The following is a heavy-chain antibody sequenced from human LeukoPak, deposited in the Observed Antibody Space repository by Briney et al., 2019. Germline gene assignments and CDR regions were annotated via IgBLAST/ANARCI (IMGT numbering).Heavy chain of an antibody. Sequence: GGSLRLSCAASGFTFDDYGMSWVRQDQGKGLEWVSGINWNGGSTGYADSVKGRFTISRDNAKNSLYLQMNSLRGEDTALYYCARGYDSSGFDYWGQGTLVTVSS. CDR2: INWNGGST. V-gene: IGHV3-20*04. CDR3: ARGYDSSGFDY. CDR1: GFTFDDYG. J-gene: IGHJ4*02. D-gene: IGHD3-22*01.